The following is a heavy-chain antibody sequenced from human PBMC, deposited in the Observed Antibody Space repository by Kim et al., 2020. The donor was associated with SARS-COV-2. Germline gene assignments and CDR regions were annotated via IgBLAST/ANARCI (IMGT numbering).Heavy chain of an antibody. CDR1: GYSFTSYW. CDR2: IYPGDSDT. V-gene: IGHV5-51*01. CDR3: ARYHSSSWFNYYYYGMDV. J-gene: IGHJ6*02. Sequence: GESLKISCKGSGYSFTSYWIGWVRQMPGKGLEWMGIIYPGDSDTRYSPSFQGQVTISADKSISTAYLQWSSLKASDTAMYYCARYHSSSWFNYYYYGMDVWGQGTTVTVSS. D-gene: IGHD6-13*01.